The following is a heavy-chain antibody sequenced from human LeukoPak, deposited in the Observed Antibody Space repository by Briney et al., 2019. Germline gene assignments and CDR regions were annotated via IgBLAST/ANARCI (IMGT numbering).Heavy chain of an antibody. CDR1: GFIFSSYA. CDR2: ISGSGGST. J-gene: IGHJ4*02. CDR3: AKETMVRGVIIAYYFDY. V-gene: IGHV3-23*01. Sequence: GGSLRLSCAASGFIFSSYAMSWVRQAPGKGLEWVSAISGSGGSTYYADSVKGRFTISRDNSKNTLYLQMNSLRAEDTAVYYCAKETMVRGVIIAYYFDYWGRGTLVTVSS. D-gene: IGHD3-10*01.